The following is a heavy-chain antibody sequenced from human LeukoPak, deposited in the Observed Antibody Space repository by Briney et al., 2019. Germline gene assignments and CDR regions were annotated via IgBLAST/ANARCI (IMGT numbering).Heavy chain of an antibody. D-gene: IGHD3-10*01. CDR1: GGTFISYA. V-gene: IGHV1-69*04. CDR2: IIPILGIA. Sequence: ASVKVSCKASGGTFISYAISWVRQAPGQGLEWMGGIIPILGIADYAQKFQGRVTITADKSASTAYMELSSLRSDDAAVYYCARVRLRFGELYYLDYWGQGTLVTVSS. CDR3: ARVRLRFGELYYLDY. J-gene: IGHJ4*02.